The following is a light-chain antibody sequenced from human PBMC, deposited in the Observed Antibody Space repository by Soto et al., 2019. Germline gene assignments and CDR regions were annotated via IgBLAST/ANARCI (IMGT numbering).Light chain of an antibody. CDR1: QSVETF. CDR2: SAS. CDR3: QQYHAWPPGT. Sequence: IVMTQSPASLSVPHGESATLSCRASQSVETFLAWFQHKAGQAPRLLIVSASTRAAGVPARFSGGGSGTEFTLTIDSLRSEDFAVYFCQQYHAWPPGTFGGGTKVDSK. J-gene: IGKJ4*01. V-gene: IGKV3-15*01.